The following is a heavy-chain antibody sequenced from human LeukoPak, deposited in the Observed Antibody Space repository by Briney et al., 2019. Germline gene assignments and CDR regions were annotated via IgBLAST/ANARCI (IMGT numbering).Heavy chain of an antibody. J-gene: IGHJ5*02. D-gene: IGHD5-18*01. CDR2: ISGFGGEI. Sequence: PGGSLRLSCPASGLTFWNSAMSWVRRVPGKGLEWVSTISGFGGEIFYADSVKGRFSLSRDNSKHTLSLQMNSLRAEDTAVYYCAKGERYSFFDPCGQGTLVTVSS. CDR1: GLTFWNSA. V-gene: IGHV3-23*01. CDR3: AKGERYSFFDP.